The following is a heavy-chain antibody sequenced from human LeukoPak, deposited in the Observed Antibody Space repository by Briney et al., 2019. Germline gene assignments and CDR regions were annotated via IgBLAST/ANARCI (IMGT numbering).Heavy chain of an antibody. CDR2: IYYSGST. J-gene: IGHJ4*02. V-gene: IGHV4-39*07. D-gene: IGHD5-18*01. CDR1: GGSISSGDYY. Sequence: SQTLSLTCTVSGGSISSGDYYWSWIRQPPGKGLEWIGSIYYSGSTYYNPSLKSRVTISVDTSKNQFSLKLSSVTAADTAVYYCAREGVDTAMATFDYWGQGTLVTVSS. CDR3: AREGVDTAMATFDY.